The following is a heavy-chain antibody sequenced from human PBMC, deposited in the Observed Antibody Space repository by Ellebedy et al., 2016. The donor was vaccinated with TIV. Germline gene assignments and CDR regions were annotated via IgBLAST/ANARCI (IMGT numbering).Heavy chain of an antibody. V-gene: IGHV1-18*01. CDR2: ISAYTGDT. J-gene: IGHJ4*02. Sequence: ASVKVSCKASGYAFGSYIISWVRQAPGQGLEWMGWISAYTGDTNYAQSLQGSPSMSTDTSSSTAYMELRSLRSDDTAVYYCARDTVQGMVSRYVWFDYWGQGTRVTVSS. CDR3: ARDTVQGMVSRYVWFDY. CDR1: GYAFGSYI. D-gene: IGHD2-8*01.